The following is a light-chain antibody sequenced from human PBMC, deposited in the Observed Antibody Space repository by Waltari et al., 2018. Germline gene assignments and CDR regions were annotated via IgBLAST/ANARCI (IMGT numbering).Light chain of an antibody. CDR1: QSVSLKY. CDR3: QHFYNWPPLT. J-gene: IGKJ4*02. Sequence: ETVLRHAPAILAPSLGESFALSCSASQSVSLKYLAWYQQKPGRAPRLLIYGDSVRANGVPARFSVIGSGTEFTLTISGLTSEDFADYYGQHFYNWPPLTFGGGTTVELK. V-gene: IGKV3-15*01. CDR2: GDS.